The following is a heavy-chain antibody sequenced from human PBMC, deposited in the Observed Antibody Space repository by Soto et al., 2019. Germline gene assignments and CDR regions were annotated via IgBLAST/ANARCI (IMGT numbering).Heavy chain of an antibody. V-gene: IGHV4-4*02. J-gene: IGHJ4*02. D-gene: IGHD1-26*01. CDR3: ARGPPIVGNTTPLDS. Sequence: SGPLSITCTVSDGSITNSNWWSSVRLPPAKGLEWIGDIYHAGSTKYNPSLERRVTISVDTSNNQFALTLTSVTAADTAVYFCARGPPIVGNTTPLDSWGQGTLVTVSS. CDR2: IYHAGST. CDR1: DGSITNSNW.